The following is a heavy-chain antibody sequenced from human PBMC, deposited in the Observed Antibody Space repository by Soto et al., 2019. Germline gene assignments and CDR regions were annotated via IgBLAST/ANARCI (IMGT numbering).Heavy chain of an antibody. Sequence: GGSLRLSCAVSGFSFGTYWMSWVRQAPGKGLEWLASIKQDGSERYYLDSVKGRFTISRDNAKDSLSLQMSSLRGEDTAFYYCARDVGPITIFGEALSGYFDSWGQGTLVTVSS. CDR3: ARDVGPITIFGEALSGYFDS. V-gene: IGHV3-7*03. J-gene: IGHJ4*02. CDR2: IKQDGSER. D-gene: IGHD3-3*01. CDR1: GFSFGTYW.